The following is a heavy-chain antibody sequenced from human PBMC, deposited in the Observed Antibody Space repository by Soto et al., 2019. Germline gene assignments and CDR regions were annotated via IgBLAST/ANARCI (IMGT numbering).Heavy chain of an antibody. D-gene: IGHD6-19*01. CDR3: ARDPSADSSGWYTKGFDY. CDR2: INAGNGNT. V-gene: IGHV1-3*01. J-gene: IGHJ4*02. Sequence: QVQVVQSGAEVKKPGASVKVSCKASGYSFTMYAMHWVRQAPGQRLEWMGWINAGNGNTKYSQKFQGRVTITRDTSASTAYMGLSSLRSEDTAVYYCARDPSADSSGWYTKGFDYWGQGTLVTVSS. CDR1: GYSFTMYA.